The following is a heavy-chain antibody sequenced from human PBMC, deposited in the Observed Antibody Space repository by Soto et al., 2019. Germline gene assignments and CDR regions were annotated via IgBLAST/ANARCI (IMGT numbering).Heavy chain of an antibody. D-gene: IGHD3-22*01. V-gene: IGHV3-53*01. J-gene: IGHJ3*02. CDR1: GFTVSSNY. Sequence: PGGSVRLSCAASGFTVSSNYMSWVRQAPGKGLEWVSVIYSGGSTYYADSVKGRFTISRDNSKNTLYLQMNSLRAEDTAVYYCASPAGSGYEADFDIWGQGTMVTVS. CDR3: ASPAGSGYEADFDI. CDR2: IYSGGST.